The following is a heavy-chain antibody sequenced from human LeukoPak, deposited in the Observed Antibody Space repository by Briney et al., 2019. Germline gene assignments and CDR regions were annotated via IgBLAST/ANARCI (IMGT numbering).Heavy chain of an antibody. V-gene: IGHV3-23*01. J-gene: IGHJ4*02. CDR2: IGGRDGST. CDR3: AKGHYYGSGSLDY. CDR1: GFTFSSYG. D-gene: IGHD3-10*01. Sequence: GGSLRLSCAASGFTFSSYGMSCVRQAPGKGLEWVSAIGGRDGSTYYADSVRGRFTISRDNSKNTLYVQMNSLRAEDTAVYYCAKGHYYGSGSLDYWGQETLVTVSS.